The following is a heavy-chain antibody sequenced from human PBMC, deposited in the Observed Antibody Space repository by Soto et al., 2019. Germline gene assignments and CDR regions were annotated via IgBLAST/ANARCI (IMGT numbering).Heavy chain of an antibody. CDR3: ATGRRPVDFDH. CDR2: INGYNGNT. V-gene: IGHV1-18*01. Sequence: QVQLVQSGGEVKKPGASVKVSCKASGYIFSNYGVNWVRQAPGQGLEWMGWINGYNGNTNYAQRVQSRVTMTTDTSTTTAVMGLRSLTSDDTAVYYGATGRRPVDFDHWGQGTLVTVSP. J-gene: IGHJ4*02. CDR1: GYIFSNYG.